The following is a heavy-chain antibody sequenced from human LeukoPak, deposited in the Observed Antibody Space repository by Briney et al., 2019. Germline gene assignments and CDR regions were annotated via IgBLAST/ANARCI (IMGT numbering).Heavy chain of an antibody. D-gene: IGHD3-16*02. V-gene: IGHV4-39*07. CDR3: ARNPYYDYVWGSYRKEAHFDY. Sequence: SGTLSLTCTVSGGSISSSSYYWGWTRQPPGKGLGWLGSIYYSGSTYYDPSLKSRVTISVDTSKNQFSLKLSSVTAADTAVYSCARNPYYDYVWGSYRKEAHFDYWGQGTLVTVSS. J-gene: IGHJ4*02. CDR1: GGSISSSSYY. CDR2: IYYSGST.